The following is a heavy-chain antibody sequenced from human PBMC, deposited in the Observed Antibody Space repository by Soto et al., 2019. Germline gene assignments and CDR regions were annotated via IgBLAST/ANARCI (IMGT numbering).Heavy chain of an antibody. V-gene: IGHV3-21*06. J-gene: IGHJ6*02. CDR1: GFTFSDEN. CDR2: ISGGGSYI. CDR3: ARDSDCNSTNCFFPPHV. D-gene: IGHD2-2*01. Sequence: PGGSLRLSCSASGFTFSDENMSWVRQVPGKGLEWVSGISGGGSYIFYADSVQGRFSISRDNPKNSLFLEMNSLRVEDTAVYYCARDSDCNSTNCFFPPHVWGQGTTVTVSS.